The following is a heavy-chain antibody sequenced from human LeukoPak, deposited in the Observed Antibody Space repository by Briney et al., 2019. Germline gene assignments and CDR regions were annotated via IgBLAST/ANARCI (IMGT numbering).Heavy chain of an antibody. J-gene: IGHJ4*02. Sequence: GASVKVSCKASGYTFSDYYIHWVRQAPGQGLEWMGWMNPNSGATNYAQKFQGRVTLTRDTSIDTAYMELTSLTSDDTAVYYCARYGPLGMKISSRLYWGQGTLVTISS. D-gene: IGHD2-2*01. CDR3: ARYGPLGMKISSRLY. V-gene: IGHV1-2*02. CDR2: MNPNSGAT. CDR1: GYTFSDYY.